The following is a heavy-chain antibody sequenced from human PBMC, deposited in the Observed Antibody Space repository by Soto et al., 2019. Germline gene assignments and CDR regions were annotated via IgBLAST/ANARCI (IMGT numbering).Heavy chain of an antibody. CDR2: IYTSGST. CDR3: ARDSLLAAAGTPIYYYYGMDV. J-gene: IGHJ6*02. CDR1: GGSISSYY. Sequence: SETLSLTCTVSGGSISSYYWSWIRQPAGKGLEWIGRIYTSGSTNYNPSLKSRVTMSVDTSKNQFSLKLSSVTAADTAAYYCARDSLLAAAGTPIYYYYGMDVWGQGTTVTVSS. V-gene: IGHV4-4*07. D-gene: IGHD6-13*01.